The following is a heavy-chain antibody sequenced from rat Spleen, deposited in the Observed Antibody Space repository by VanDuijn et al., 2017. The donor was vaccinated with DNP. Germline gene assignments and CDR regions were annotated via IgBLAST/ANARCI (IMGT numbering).Heavy chain of an antibody. CDR2: IGYDGDSN. Sequence: EVQLVESGGDLVQPGRSLKLSCAASGFTFSDYYMAWVRQTPTEGLAWVAYIGYDGDSNYNGDSVQGRFTISRDNAKSTLYLQMNSLRSEDMATYYCARYNSGYNFFDYWGQGVMVTVSS. CDR1: GFTFSDYY. J-gene: IGHJ2*01. D-gene: IGHD4-3*01. CDR3: ARYNSGYNFFDY. V-gene: IGHV5-22*01.